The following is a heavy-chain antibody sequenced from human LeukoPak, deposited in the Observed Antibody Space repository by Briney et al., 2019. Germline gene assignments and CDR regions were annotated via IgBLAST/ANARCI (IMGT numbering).Heavy chain of an antibody. D-gene: IGHD3-22*01. CDR3: AKGSSGYFVDL. CDR2: ISNDGGGT. Sequence: GGPLTLSCTPSGHIFNKYREICPPHSTGKALEWVSAISNDGGGTNYADFVKGRFTISRDNSKNTLFLQMNSLRAEDTALYYCAKGSSGYFVDLWGQGTLVTVSS. CDR1: GHIFNKYR. J-gene: IGHJ5*02. V-gene: IGHV3-23*01.